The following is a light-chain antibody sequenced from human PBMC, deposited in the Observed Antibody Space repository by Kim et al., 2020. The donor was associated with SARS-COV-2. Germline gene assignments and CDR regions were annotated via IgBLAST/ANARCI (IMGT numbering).Light chain of an antibody. J-gene: IGKJ2*01. CDR1: QTVSSSK. CDR3: QQYDNSPFT. Sequence: EVVLTQSPGTLSLSPGERATLPCRASQTVSSSKLAWYQHKPGQTPRLLIYGTSSRVTGIPDRFSGSGSGTDFTLTISRLEPEDFALYYCQQYDNSPFTFGQGTKLEI. V-gene: IGKV3-20*01. CDR2: GTS.